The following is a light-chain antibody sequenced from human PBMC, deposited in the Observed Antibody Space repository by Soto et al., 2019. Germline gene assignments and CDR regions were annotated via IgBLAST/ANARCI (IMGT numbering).Light chain of an antibody. CDR2: EDN. V-gene: IGLV6-57*01. Sequence: NFMLTQPHSVSESQGKTVTISCTRSSGSIASNYVQWYQQRPGSSPTTVIYEDNQRPSGVPDRFSGSIDSSSNSASLTISGLKTEDEADYYCQSYDSSPWVFGGGTNLTVL. CDR1: SGSIASNY. CDR3: QSYDSSPWV. J-gene: IGLJ3*02.